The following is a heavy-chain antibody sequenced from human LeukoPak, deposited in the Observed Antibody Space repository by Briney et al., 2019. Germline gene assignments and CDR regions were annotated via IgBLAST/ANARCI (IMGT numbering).Heavy chain of an antibody. Sequence: GGSLRLSCAASGFTFSSYWMSWVRQAPGKGLEWVANIKQDGSEKYYVDSVKGRFTISRDNAKNSLYLQMNSLRAEDTAVYYCARGLRYYDSSGLLSYYFDYWGQGTLVTVSS. J-gene: IGHJ4*02. CDR2: IKQDGSEK. CDR1: GFTFSSYW. D-gene: IGHD3-22*01. CDR3: ARGLRYYDSSGLLSYYFDY. V-gene: IGHV3-7*01.